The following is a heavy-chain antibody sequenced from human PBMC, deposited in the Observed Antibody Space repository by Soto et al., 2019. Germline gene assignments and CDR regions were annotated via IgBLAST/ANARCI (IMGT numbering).Heavy chain of an antibody. CDR3: TRDASRDSSARGWFDP. Sequence: PGGSLRLSCAASGFTLSDYYMSWIRQAPGKGLEWVSYISSNSAYIYYTDALRGRFTISRDNAKNSLHLQMNSLRAEDTAVYYCTRDASRDSSARGWFDPWGPGTLVTVSS. CDR2: ISSNSAYI. CDR1: GFTLSDYY. V-gene: IGHV3-11*06. J-gene: IGHJ5*02. D-gene: IGHD6-13*01.